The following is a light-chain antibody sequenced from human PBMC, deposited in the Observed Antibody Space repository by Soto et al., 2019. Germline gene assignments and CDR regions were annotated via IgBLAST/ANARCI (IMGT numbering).Light chain of an antibody. V-gene: IGKV1-5*03. J-gene: IGKJ1*01. Sequence: DIQMTQSPSTLSGSVGDRVTITCRASQTISSWLASYQQKPGKAPKLLIYKASTLKSRVPSRFSGSGSGTEFTLTISSLQPDDFATYYCQHYNSYSEAFGQGTKV. CDR3: QHYNSYSEA. CDR2: KAS. CDR1: QTISSW.